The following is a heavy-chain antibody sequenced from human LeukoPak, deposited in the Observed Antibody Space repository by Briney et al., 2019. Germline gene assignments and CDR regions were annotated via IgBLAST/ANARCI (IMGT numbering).Heavy chain of an antibody. CDR2: AYYSGST. V-gene: IGHV4-59*12. D-gene: IGHD5-18*01. CDR1: GGSISSYY. J-gene: IGHJ4*02. CDR3: AREGAVDTAMGA. Sequence: SETLSLTCTVSGGSISSYYWSWIRQPPGKGLEWIGYAYYSGSTNYNPSLKSRVTISVDTSKNQFSLKLNSVTAADTAVYYCAREGAVDTAMGAWGQGTLVTVSS.